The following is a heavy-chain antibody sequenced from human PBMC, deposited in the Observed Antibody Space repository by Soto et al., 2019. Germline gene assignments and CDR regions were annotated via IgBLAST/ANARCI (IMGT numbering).Heavy chain of an antibody. D-gene: IGHD2-15*01. Sequence: ASVKVSCKASGCTFSSYAISWVRQAPGQGLEWMGGIIPIFGTANYAQKFQGRVTITADKSTSTAYMELSSLRSEDTAVYYCASVQSAVVVAATPNRVAFMDVWGQGTTVPVSS. V-gene: IGHV1-69*06. CDR1: GCTFSSYA. CDR3: ASVQSAVVVAATPNRVAFMDV. CDR2: IIPIFGTA. J-gene: IGHJ6*02.